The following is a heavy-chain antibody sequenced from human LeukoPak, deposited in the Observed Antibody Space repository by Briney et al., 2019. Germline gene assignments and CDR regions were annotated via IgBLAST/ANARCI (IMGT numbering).Heavy chain of an antibody. D-gene: IGHD2-21*01. J-gene: IGHJ4*02. Sequence: SDTLSLTCTVSGGPVSSSNYHWAWIPQSPGMGLEWIGTSYSTGITSQNPDASLKSRVTLSVDTSRSQFSLELRSLTAADTAIFYCASIPGSSIRWFHFDNWGQGTLVTVSS. V-gene: IGHV4-39*01. CDR1: GGPVSSSNYH. CDR3: ASIPGSSIRWFHFDN. CDR2: SYSTGIT.